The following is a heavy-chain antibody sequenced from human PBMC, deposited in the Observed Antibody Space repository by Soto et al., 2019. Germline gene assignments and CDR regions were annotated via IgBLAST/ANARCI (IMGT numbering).Heavy chain of an antibody. V-gene: IGHV3-30-3*01. D-gene: IGHD3-10*01. J-gene: IGHJ6*01. CDR2: ISYDGSNK. CDR1: GFTFSSYA. CDR3: ARGYGSGSFPSLDYGMDV. Sequence: QVQLVESGGGVVQPGRSLRLSCAASGFTFSSYAMHWVRQAPGKGLEWVAVISYDGSNKYYADSVKGRFTISRDNSKNTLYLQMNSLRAEDTAVYYCARGYGSGSFPSLDYGMDVW.